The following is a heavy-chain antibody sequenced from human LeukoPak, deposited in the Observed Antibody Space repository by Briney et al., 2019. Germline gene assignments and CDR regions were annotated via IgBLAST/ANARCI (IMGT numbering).Heavy chain of an antibody. CDR1: GFTFSSYS. V-gene: IGHV3-48*04. CDR2: ISSSSSTI. J-gene: IGHJ4*02. D-gene: IGHD5-18*01. Sequence: PGGSLRLSCAASGFTFSSYSMNWVRQAPGKGLEWVSYISSSSSTIYYADSVKGRFTISRDNAKNSLYLQMNSLRAEDTAVYYCASFTAMAPYDYWGQGTLVTVSS. CDR3: ASFTAMAPYDY.